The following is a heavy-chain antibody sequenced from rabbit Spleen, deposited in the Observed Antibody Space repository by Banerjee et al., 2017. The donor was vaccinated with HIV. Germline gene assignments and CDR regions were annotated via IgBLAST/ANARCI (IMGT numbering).Heavy chain of an antibody. CDR2: INAVTGKA. J-gene: IGHJ4*01. CDR3: ARDLATVVGWNFNL. D-gene: IGHD3-1*01. CDR1: GFSFSNKAV. Sequence: QSLEESGGGLVKPEGSLTLTCKASGFSFSNKAVMCWVRQAPGKGLEWIACINAVTGKAVYATWAKGRFTFSKTSSTTVTLQLTSLTAADTATYFCARDLATVVGWNFNLWGPGTLVTVS. V-gene: IGHV1S40*01.